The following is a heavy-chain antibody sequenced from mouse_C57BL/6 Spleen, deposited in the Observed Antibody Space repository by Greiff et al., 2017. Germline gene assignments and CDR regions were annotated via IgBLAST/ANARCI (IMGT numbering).Heavy chain of an antibody. J-gene: IGHJ2*01. D-gene: IGHD1-1*01. Sequence: DVKLQESGAELVKPGASVKLSCTASGFNIKDYYMHWVKQRTEQGLEWIGRIDPEDGETKYAPKFQGKATITADTSSNTAYLQLSSLTSEDTAVYYCASLPYYGSSPVYFDYWGQGTTLTVSS. V-gene: IGHV14-2*01. CDR1: GFNIKDYY. CDR2: IDPEDGET. CDR3: ASLPYYGSSPVYFDY.